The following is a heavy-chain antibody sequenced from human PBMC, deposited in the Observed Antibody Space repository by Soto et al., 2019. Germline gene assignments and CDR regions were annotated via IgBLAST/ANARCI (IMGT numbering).Heavy chain of an antibody. Sequence: QVHLVQSGAEVKKPGASVKVSCKCSGYTFTSYGITWVRQAPGQGLEWMGWISAHNGNTDYAQKVQGRVTVTGDTSTSTAYMELRSLRSDDTAVYYCARGRYGDYWGQGALVTVSS. CDR2: ISAHNGNT. V-gene: IGHV1-18*01. D-gene: IGHD1-1*01. J-gene: IGHJ4*02. CDR1: GYTFTSYG. CDR3: ARGRYGDY.